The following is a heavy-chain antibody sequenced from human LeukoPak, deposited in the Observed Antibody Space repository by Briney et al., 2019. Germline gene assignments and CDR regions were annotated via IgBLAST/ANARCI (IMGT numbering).Heavy chain of an antibody. J-gene: IGHJ1*01. D-gene: IGHD2-15*01. Sequence: ASVKVSCKASGYTFTSYGISWVRQAPGQGLEWMGGIIPIFGTANYAQKFQGRVTITADESTSTAYMELSSLRSEDTAVYYCARGGGYCSGGSCYSHFQHWGQGTLVTVSS. CDR1: GYTFTSYG. CDR3: ARGGGYCSGGSCYSHFQH. CDR2: IIPIFGTA. V-gene: IGHV1-69*13.